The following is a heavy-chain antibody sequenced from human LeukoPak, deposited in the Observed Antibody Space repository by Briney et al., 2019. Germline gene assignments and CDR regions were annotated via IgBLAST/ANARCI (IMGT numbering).Heavy chain of an antibody. Sequence: SETLSLTCGVFGGSFSSYSWSWIRQPPGKGLEWIGEINHSGSTNYNPSLKSRVTISLDTSKNQFSLKLSSVTAADAAVYYCAREQAYYYYYYMDVWGKGTTVTISS. D-gene: IGHD1-26*01. J-gene: IGHJ6*03. CDR1: GGSFSSYS. V-gene: IGHV4-34*01. CDR3: AREQAYYYYYYMDV. CDR2: INHSGST.